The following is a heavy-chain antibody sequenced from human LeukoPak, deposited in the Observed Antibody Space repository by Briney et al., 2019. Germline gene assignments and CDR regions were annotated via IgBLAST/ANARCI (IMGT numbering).Heavy chain of an antibody. CDR2: IIPIFGTA. D-gene: IGHD2-2*01. Sequence: VASVKVSCKASGGTFSSYAISWVRQAPGQGLEWMGGIIPIFGTANYAQKFQGRVTITADESTSTAYMELSSLRSEDTAVYYCARSSPTTVVVPAAINWFDPWGQGTLVTVSS. J-gene: IGHJ5*02. CDR3: ARSSPTTVVVPAAINWFDP. V-gene: IGHV1-69*13. CDR1: GGTFSSYA.